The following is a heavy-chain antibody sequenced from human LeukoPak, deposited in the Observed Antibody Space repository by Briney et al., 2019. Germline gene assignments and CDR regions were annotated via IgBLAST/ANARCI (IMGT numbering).Heavy chain of an antibody. Sequence: ASVKVSCKASGYTFTGYYMHWVRQAPGQGLEWMGRINPNSGGTNYAQKFQGRVTMTRNTSISTAYMELSSLRSEDTAVYYCARGPYCSGGSCYPLRYYYYMDVWGKGTTVTVSS. CDR3: ARGPYCSGGSCYPLRYYYYMDV. D-gene: IGHD2-15*01. V-gene: IGHV1-2*06. J-gene: IGHJ6*03. CDR2: INPNSGGT. CDR1: GYTFTGYY.